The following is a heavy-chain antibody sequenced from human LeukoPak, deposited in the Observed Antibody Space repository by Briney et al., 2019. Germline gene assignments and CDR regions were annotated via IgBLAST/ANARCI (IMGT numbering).Heavy chain of an antibody. CDR3: TSYSSSWYVFDY. J-gene: IGHJ4*02. D-gene: IGHD6-13*01. CDR1: GFTFNSYA. CDR2: ISGSGGST. V-gene: IGHV3-23*01. Sequence: GGSLRLSCAASGFTFNSYAMSWVRQAPGKGLEWVSSISGSGGSTYYADSVKGRFTISRDNSKNTLYLQMNSLRAEDTAVYYCTSYSSSWYVFDYWGQGTLVTVSS.